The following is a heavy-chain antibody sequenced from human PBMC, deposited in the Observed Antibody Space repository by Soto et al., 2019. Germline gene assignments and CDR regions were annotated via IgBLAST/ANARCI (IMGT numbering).Heavy chain of an antibody. D-gene: IGHD3-10*01. Sequence: QVQLVQSGAEVKKPGASVKVSCKASGYTFTSYDINWVRQATGQGLEWMGWMNPNSGNIGYAQKFQGRVTMTRNTSISTAYMELSSLRSEDTAVYYCARGEPNYYGSGTHYYYMDVWGKGTTVTVSS. CDR3: ARGEPNYYGSGTHYYYMDV. CDR1: GYTFTSYD. J-gene: IGHJ6*03. CDR2: MNPNSGNI. V-gene: IGHV1-8*01.